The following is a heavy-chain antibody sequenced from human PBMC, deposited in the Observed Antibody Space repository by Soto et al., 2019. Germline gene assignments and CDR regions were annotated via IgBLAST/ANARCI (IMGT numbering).Heavy chain of an antibody. Sequence: QVQLVESGGGVVQPGRSLRLSCAASGFTFSSYGMHWVRQAPGKGLEWVAVISYDGSNKYYADSVKGRFTISRDNSKNTLYLQMNSLRAEDTAVYYCAKEWFGEVYGACDIWGQGTMVTVSS. CDR2: ISYDGSNK. V-gene: IGHV3-30*18. J-gene: IGHJ3*02. CDR1: GFTFSSYG. D-gene: IGHD3-10*01. CDR3: AKEWFGEVYGACDI.